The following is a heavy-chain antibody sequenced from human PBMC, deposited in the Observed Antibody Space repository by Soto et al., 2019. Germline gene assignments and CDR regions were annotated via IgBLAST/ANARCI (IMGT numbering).Heavy chain of an antibody. CDR2: ISYDGSNK. J-gene: IGHJ4*02. CDR1: GFTFSSYG. CDR3: AKDLGSSSSTYLVY. V-gene: IGHV3-30*18. Sequence: QVQLVESGGGVVQPGRSLRLSCAASGFTFSSYGMHWVRQAPGKGLEWVAVISYDGSNKYYADSVKGRFTISRDNSKNTLYLQMNSLRAEDTAVYYCAKDLGSSSSTYLVYWGQGTLVTVSS. D-gene: IGHD6-6*01.